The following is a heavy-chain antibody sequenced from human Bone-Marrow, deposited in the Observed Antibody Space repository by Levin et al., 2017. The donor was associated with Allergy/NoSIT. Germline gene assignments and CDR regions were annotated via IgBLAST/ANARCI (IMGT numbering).Heavy chain of an antibody. CDR1: GFTFSSYG. D-gene: IGHD3-3*01. CDR2: ISYDGSNK. V-gene: IGHV3-30*18. J-gene: IGHJ3*02. Sequence: GGSLRLSCAASGFTFSSYGMHWVRQAPGKGLEWVAVISYDGSNKYYADSVKGRFTISRDNSKNTLYLQMNSLRAEDTAVYYCAKGACITIFGVVIPPAFDIWGQGTMVTVSS. CDR3: AKGACITIFGVVIPPAFDI.